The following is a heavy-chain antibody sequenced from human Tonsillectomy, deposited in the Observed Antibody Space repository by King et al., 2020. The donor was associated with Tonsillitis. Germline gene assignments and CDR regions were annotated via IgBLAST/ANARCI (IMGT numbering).Heavy chain of an antibody. CDR1: GGSISSYY. V-gene: IGHV4-59*01. CDR3: ARARVGYYMDV. J-gene: IGHJ6*03. D-gene: IGHD3-10*01. Sequence: QLQESGPGLVKPSETLSLTCTVSGGSISSYYWSWIRQPPGKGLEWIGYISYSGSTNYNPSLKSRVTISVDTSKNQFSLKLSSVTAADTAVYYCARARVGYYMDVWGKGTTVTVAS. CDR2: ISYSGST.